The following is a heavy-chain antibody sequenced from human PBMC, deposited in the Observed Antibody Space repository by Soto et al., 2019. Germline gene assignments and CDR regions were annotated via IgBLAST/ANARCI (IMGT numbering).Heavy chain of an antibody. CDR3: ANAGGVAVAGDYFDY. J-gene: IGHJ4*02. D-gene: IGHD6-19*01. CDR2: ISWNRGSI. V-gene: IGHV3-9*01. CDR1: GFTFDDYA. Sequence: DVQLVESGGGLVQPGRSLRLSCACSGFTFDDYAMHWVRQAPGTGLEWVSGISWNRGSIGYADSVKGRFTISRDNAKNSLYLQMNSLRAEDTALYYCANAGGVAVAGDYFDYWGQGTLVTVAS.